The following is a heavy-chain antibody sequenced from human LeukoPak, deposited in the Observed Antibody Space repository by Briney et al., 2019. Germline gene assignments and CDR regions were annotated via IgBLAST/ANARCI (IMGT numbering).Heavy chain of an antibody. Sequence: GGSLRLSCAASGFTFSSYSVNWVRQAPGKGLGWVSSISSSSSYIYYADSVKGRFTISRDNAKNSLYLQMNSLRAEDTAVYYCARVGYSGYDRGGFVDYWGQGTLVTVSS. J-gene: IGHJ4*02. D-gene: IGHD5-12*01. CDR3: ARVGYSGYDRGGFVDY. V-gene: IGHV3-21*01. CDR2: ISSSSSYI. CDR1: GFTFSSYS.